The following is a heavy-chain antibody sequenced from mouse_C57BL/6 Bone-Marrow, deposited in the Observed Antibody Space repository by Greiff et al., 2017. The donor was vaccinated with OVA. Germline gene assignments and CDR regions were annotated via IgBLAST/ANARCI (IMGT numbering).Heavy chain of an antibody. D-gene: IGHD4-1*01. CDR2: INPNNGGT. J-gene: IGHJ2*01. V-gene: IGHV1-22*01. Sequence: VQLQQSGPELVKPGVSVKMSCKASGYTFTDYNMHWVKQSHGKSLEWIGYINPNNGGTSYNQKFKGKATLTVNKSSSTAYMELRSLTSEDSAVYYCARSNWVLLYYWGQGTTLTVSS. CDR3: ARSNWVLLYY. CDR1: GYTFTDYN.